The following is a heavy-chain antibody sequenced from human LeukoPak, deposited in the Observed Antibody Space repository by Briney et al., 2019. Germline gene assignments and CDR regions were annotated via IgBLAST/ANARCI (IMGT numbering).Heavy chain of an antibody. Sequence: GGSLRLSCAASGFTFSAYWMHWVRQVPGKGLVWVSRINNDGTATFFAGSGKGRFTISRDNAKHTLYLQMDSLRAEDTAMYYCAREILEPGKTHEYWGQGTLVTVSS. V-gene: IGHV3-74*01. CDR2: INNDGTAT. D-gene: IGHD1-1*01. J-gene: IGHJ4*02. CDR3: AREILEPGKTHEY. CDR1: GFTFSAYW.